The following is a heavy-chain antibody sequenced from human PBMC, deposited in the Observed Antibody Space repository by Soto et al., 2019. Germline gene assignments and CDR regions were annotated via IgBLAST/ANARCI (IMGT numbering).Heavy chain of an antibody. J-gene: IGHJ4*02. CDR3: VSGRGWLPDY. Sequence: EVQLVESGGDLVQPGGSLRLSCAASGITFSDYWMNCVRQAPGKGLEWVAIINKDGSSILYVTSVKGRFPISRDNAKNSLYLQMNSLRDEDAAVYYCVSGRGWLPDYWGQGTLVTVSS. D-gene: IGHD6-19*01. CDR2: INKDGSSI. V-gene: IGHV3-7*01. CDR1: GITFSDYW.